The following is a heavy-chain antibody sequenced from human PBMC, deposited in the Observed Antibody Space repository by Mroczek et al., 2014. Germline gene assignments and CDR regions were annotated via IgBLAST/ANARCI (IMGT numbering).Heavy chain of an antibody. J-gene: IGHJ5*02. CDR3: AKDLGITMIVVVTPNWFDP. Sequence: EVQLVETGGGLVQPGGSLRLSCAASGFTFSSYAMSWVRQAPGKGLEWVSAISGSGGSTYYADSVKGRFTISRDNSKNTLYLQMNSLRAEDTAVYYCAKDLGITMIVVVTPNWFDPWGQGTLVHRLL. D-gene: IGHD3-22*01. CDR2: ISGSGGST. V-gene: IGHV3-23*04. CDR1: GFTFSSYA.